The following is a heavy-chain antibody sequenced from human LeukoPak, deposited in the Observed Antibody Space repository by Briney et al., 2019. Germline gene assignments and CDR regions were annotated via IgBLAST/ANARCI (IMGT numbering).Heavy chain of an antibody. CDR2: ISWDGGST. Sequence: PGGSLRLSCAASGLTFDDYTMHCVRQAPGKGLEWVSLISWDGGSTYYADSVKGRFTISRDNGKNSLYLQMNSLRTEDTALYYCAKDMGPFGSGWYGFDYWGQGTLVTVSS. D-gene: IGHD6-19*01. J-gene: IGHJ4*02. CDR1: GLTFDDYT. V-gene: IGHV3-43*01. CDR3: AKDMGPFGSGWYGFDY.